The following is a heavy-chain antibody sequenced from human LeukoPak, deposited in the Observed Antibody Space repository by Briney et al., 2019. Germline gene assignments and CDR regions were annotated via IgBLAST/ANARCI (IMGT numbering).Heavy chain of an antibody. CDR1: GFTFSDHY. J-gene: IGHJ3*02. CDR2: TRNKANSCTT. Sequence: GGSLRLSCAASGFTFSDHYMDWVRQAPGKGLEWGGRTRNKANSCTTEYAASVKGRFTISRDDSKNSLYLQMNSLKTEDTAVYYCARGHFSCGWHAYDIWGQGTLVTVSS. CDR3: ARGHFSCGWHAYDI. D-gene: IGHD6-19*01. V-gene: IGHV3-72*01.